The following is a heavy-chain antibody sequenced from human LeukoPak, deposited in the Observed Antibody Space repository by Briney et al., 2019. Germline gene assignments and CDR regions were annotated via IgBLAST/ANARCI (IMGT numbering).Heavy chain of an antibody. D-gene: IGHD5-18*01. CDR2: INHSGST. V-gene: IGHV4-34*01. J-gene: IGHJ6*03. CDR3: ARSYHPAYYYYMDV. CDR1: GGSFSGYY. Sequence: SETLSLTCAVYGGSFSGYYWSWLRQPPGKGLEWIGEINHSGSTNYNPSLKSRVTISVDTSKNQFSLKLSSVTAADTAVYYCARSYHPAYYYYMDVWGKGTTVTVSS.